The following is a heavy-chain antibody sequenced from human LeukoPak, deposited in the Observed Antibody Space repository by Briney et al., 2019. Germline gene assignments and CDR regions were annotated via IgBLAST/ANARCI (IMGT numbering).Heavy chain of an antibody. D-gene: IGHD6-19*01. V-gene: IGHV1-69*13. CDR3: AGGPVAELSY. CDR1: GYTFTGYY. J-gene: IGHJ4*02. Sequence: GASVRVSCKASGYTFTGYYMHWVRQAPGQGLEWMGGIIPIFGTANYAQKFQGRVTITADESTSTAYMELSSLRSEDTAVYYCAGGPVAELSYWGQGTLVTVSS. CDR2: IIPIFGTA.